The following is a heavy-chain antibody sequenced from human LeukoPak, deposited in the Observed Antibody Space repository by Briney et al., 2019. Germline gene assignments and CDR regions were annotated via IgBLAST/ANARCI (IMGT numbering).Heavy chain of an antibody. Sequence: ASVKVSCKASGYTFTSYAMNWVRRAPGQGLEWMGWINTNTGNPTYAQGFTGRFVFSLDTSVSTAYLQISSLKAEDTAVYYCAREDYYGSGSYYNVPGAFDIWGQGTMVTVSS. CDR3: AREDYYGSGSYYNVPGAFDI. V-gene: IGHV7-4-1*02. D-gene: IGHD3-10*01. CDR1: GYTFTSYA. CDR2: INTNTGNP. J-gene: IGHJ3*02.